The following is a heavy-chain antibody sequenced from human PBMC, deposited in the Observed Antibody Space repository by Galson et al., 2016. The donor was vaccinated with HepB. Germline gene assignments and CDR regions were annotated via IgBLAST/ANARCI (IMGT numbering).Heavy chain of an antibody. Sequence: SLRLSCAVSGFTFSTYAMHWVRQSPGKGLEWVAVISHDGSNKFYADSVKGRFTISRDSSLNLTSVTAADTAVYYCATVPGWESGIYDHWGQGTLVSVSS. CDR2: ISHDGSNK. CDR3: ATVPGWESGIYDH. J-gene: IGHJ4*02. V-gene: IGHV3-30-3*01. CDR1: GFTFSTYA. D-gene: IGHD1-26*01.